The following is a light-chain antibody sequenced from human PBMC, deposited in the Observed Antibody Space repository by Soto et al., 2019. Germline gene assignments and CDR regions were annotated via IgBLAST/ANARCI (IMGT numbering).Light chain of an antibody. J-gene: IGKJ1*01. V-gene: IGKV3-20*01. Sequence: EIVLTQSPGSLSLSPGERATLSCRASQSVDSSFFARYQQKPGQAPRLLIYGASNRAPGMPDMFSGSGSHTDLPLTISRLEPEYFAMYCCQQHVSSLTFGKGTKVEIK. CDR3: QQHVSSLT. CDR2: GAS. CDR1: QSVDSSF.